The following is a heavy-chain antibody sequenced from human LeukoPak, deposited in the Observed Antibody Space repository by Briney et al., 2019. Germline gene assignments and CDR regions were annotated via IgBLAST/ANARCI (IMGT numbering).Heavy chain of an antibody. D-gene: IGHD5-24*01. CDR1: GGSFSGYY. CDR2: INHSGST. Sequence: SETLSLTCAVYGGSFSGYYWSWIRQPPGRGLERIGEINHSGSTNYNPSLKSRVTISVDTSKNQFSLKLSSVTAADTAVYYCASGRSWLQLSAPFDYWGQGTLVTVSS. V-gene: IGHV4-34*01. J-gene: IGHJ4*02. CDR3: ASGRSWLQLSAPFDY.